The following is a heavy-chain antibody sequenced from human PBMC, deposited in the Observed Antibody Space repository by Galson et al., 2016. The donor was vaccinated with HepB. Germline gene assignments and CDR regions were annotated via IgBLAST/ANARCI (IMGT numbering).Heavy chain of an antibody. CDR3: AKGNIVQVPAAPYA. CDR2: ISYDGNNK. V-gene: IGHV3-30-3*01. CDR1: GFTFSSYA. Sequence: SLRLSCAASGFTFSSYAMHWVRQAPGKGLEWVAVISYDGNNKYFAGSVKGRFTISRENSYNTLYLQMKSLRAEDSAIYYCAKGNIVQVPAAPYAWGQGALVTVSS. J-gene: IGHJ5*02. D-gene: IGHD2-2*01.